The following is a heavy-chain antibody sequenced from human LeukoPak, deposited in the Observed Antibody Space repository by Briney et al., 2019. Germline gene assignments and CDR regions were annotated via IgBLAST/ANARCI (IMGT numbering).Heavy chain of an antibody. CDR1: GFSFSDDH. Sequence: GGSLRLSCAASGFSFSDDHMDWVRQAPGKGLEWVSAISGSGGSTYYADSVKGRFTISRDNSKNTLYLQMNSLRAEDTAVYYCAKGGDILTGYYNYYYYYYMDVWGKGTTVTVSS. CDR2: ISGSGGST. J-gene: IGHJ6*03. V-gene: IGHV3-23*01. D-gene: IGHD3-9*01. CDR3: AKGGDILTGYYNYYYYYYMDV.